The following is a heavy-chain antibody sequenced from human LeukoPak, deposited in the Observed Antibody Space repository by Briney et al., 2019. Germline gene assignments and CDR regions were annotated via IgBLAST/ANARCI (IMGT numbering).Heavy chain of an antibody. CDR2: IHYSGST. D-gene: IGHD6-13*01. CDR3: ARSLSTGPSAAGDAFYFYYGMDV. CDR1: GGSISSHY. J-gene: IGHJ6*02. Sequence: SETLSLTCNVSGGSISSHYWSWIRQPPGKGLEWIAYIHYSGSTNYNPSLTRRVTISVDTSKNQFSLKLTSVTAADTAVYYCARSLSTGPSAAGDAFYFYYGMDVWGQGTTVTVSS. V-gene: IGHV4-59*11.